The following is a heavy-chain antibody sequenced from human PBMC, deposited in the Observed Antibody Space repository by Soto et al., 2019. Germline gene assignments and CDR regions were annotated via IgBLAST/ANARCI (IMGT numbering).Heavy chain of an antibody. CDR3: ARGHYDFWSGYFATIDY. Sequence: SETLSLTCTVSGGSISNYYWSWIRQPPGKGLEWIGYIHYSGNTKYNPSLKSRVTISSDTSKDQFSLKLTSMTAADTAAYYCARGHYDFWSGYFATIDYWGQGTLVTVSS. D-gene: IGHD3-3*01. CDR2: IHYSGNT. CDR1: GGSISNYY. J-gene: IGHJ4*02. V-gene: IGHV4-59*08.